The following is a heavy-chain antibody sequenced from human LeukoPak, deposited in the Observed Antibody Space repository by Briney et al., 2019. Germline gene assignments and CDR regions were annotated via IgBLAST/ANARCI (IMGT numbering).Heavy chain of an antibody. CDR1: VFTSTMFG. V-gene: IGHV3-48*01. D-gene: IGHD3-3*01. CDR3: ARTYDFGRGPPGDAFDN. Sequence: GGALRLSCAASVFTSTMFGINWVRQAPGKGLEWVSYIYARSGIVYYADSVQGRFTISRDEAKDSVFLQMNSLRVDDTAVYYCARTYDFGRGPPGDAFDNWGQGTLVTVPS. J-gene: IGHJ3*02. CDR2: IYARSGIV.